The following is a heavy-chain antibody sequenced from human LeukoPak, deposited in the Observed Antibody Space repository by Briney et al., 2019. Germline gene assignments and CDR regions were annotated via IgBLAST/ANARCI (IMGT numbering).Heavy chain of an antibody. Sequence: PGGSLRLSCAASGFTFSSYAMSWVRQAPGKGLEWVSTTSGSGGSTYYADSVKGRFTVSRDNSKNTPYLQMNSLRAEDTAVYYCARFQVAYYDPSGFDPWGQGSLVTVSS. J-gene: IGHJ5*02. V-gene: IGHV3-23*01. CDR3: ARFQVAYYDPSGFDP. CDR1: GFTFSSYA. CDR2: TSGSGGST. D-gene: IGHD3-3*01.